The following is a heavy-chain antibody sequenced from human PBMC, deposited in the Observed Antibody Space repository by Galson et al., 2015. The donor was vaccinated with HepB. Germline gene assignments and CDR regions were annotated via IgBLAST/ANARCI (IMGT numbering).Heavy chain of an antibody. Sequence: SLRLSCAVSGFTFEDYAMHWVRQVPGKGLEWVSGISWNGGFTGYADSVRGRFTISRGNAKYSLSLQMNSLRPEDTALYYCSHDLTYYYGSESYFVGMDVWGQGTTVTVSS. J-gene: IGHJ6*02. CDR3: SHDLTYYYGSESYFVGMDV. V-gene: IGHV3-9*01. CDR1: GFTFEDYA. CDR2: ISWNGGFT. D-gene: IGHD3-10*01.